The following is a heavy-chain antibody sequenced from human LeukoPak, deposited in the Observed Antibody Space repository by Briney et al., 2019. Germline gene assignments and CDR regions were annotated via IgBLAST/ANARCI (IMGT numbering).Heavy chain of an antibody. V-gene: IGHV1-18*01. CDR3: ARRGYPVYYYYMDV. D-gene: IGHD5-12*01. J-gene: IGHJ6*03. CDR2: ISAYNGNT. CDR1: GYTFTSYG. Sequence: ASVKVSCKASGYTFTSYGISWVRQAPGQGLEWMGWISAYNGNTNYAQKLQGRVTMTTDTSTTTAYMELRSLRSDDTAVYYWARRGYPVYYYYMDVWGKGTTVTISS.